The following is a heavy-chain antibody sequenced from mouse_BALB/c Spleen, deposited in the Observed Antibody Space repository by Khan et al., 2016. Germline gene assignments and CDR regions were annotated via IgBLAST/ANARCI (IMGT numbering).Heavy chain of an antibody. D-gene: IGHD1-1*01. CDR2: INSSGST. CDR1: GYSITSGYA. J-gene: IGHJ2*01. CDR3: ARDYYGSSFFDY. Sequence: QLEESGPGLVKPSQSLSLTCTVTGYSITSGYAWNWIRQFPGNKLEWMGYINSSGSTTYNPSLKSKTSITRDTSKNPFFLQLKSVTTEDTATYYCARDYYGSSFFDYWGQGTTLTVSS. V-gene: IGHV3-2*02.